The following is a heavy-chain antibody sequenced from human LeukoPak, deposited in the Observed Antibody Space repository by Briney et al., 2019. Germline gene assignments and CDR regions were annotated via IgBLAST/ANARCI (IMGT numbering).Heavy chain of an antibody. D-gene: IGHD6-13*01. CDR1: GFTFSSYA. CDR3: AKSFGPVIAAAGTGAD. CDR2: ISSSGDST. Sequence: GGTLRLSCAASGFTFSSYALIWVRQAPGKGLEWVSGISSSGDSTYYADSVKGRFTISRDNSKNTLYLQMNGLRAEDTAVYYCAKSFGPVIAAAGTGADWGQGTLVTVSS. J-gene: IGHJ4*02. V-gene: IGHV3-23*01.